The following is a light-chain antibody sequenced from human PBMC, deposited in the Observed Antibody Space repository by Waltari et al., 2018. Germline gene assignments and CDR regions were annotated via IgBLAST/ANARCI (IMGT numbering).Light chain of an antibody. J-gene: IGKJ1*01. Sequence: DIQMTQSPSSLSASVGDRVSITCRTSQSISNYLNWYHQRPGEAPHLLFYAASSLQSGVSSRFSGSGSGTDFSLTISSLQPEDVGIYYCQQSYATVWTFGLGTKVEIK. V-gene: IGKV1-39*01. CDR2: AAS. CDR3: QQSYATVWT. CDR1: QSISNY.